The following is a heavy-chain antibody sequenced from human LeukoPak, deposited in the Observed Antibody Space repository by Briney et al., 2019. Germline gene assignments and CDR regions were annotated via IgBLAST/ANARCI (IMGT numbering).Heavy chain of an antibody. CDR2: IYWSDDK. CDR1: GFSLSTSGVR. Sequence: ESGPTLVNPTQTLTLTCTFSGFSLSTSGVRVGWIRQPPGKALEWLALIYWSDDKRYSPSLQSRLTITKDTSKNEVVLTMTNMDPVDTGTYYCAHTDIVTDYFDSWGQGTLVTVSS. V-gene: IGHV2-5*01. CDR3: AHTDIVTDYFDS. J-gene: IGHJ5*01. D-gene: IGHD3-9*01.